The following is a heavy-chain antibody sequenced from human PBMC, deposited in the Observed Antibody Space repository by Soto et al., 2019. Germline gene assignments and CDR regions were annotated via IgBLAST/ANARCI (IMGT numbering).Heavy chain of an antibody. D-gene: IGHD3-16*01. Sequence: EVQLLESGGGLVQPGESLRLSCAASGFTFSNYAMSWVRQAPGKGLEWVSAISGSGGSTDYADSVKGRFTISRDNSKNTVHLQMNSLRAEDTALYFCARISGWRIRGFGGAFDIWGQGTMVTVSS. CDR1: GFTFSNYA. J-gene: IGHJ3*02. V-gene: IGHV3-23*01. CDR2: ISGSGGST. CDR3: ARISGWRIRGFGGAFDI.